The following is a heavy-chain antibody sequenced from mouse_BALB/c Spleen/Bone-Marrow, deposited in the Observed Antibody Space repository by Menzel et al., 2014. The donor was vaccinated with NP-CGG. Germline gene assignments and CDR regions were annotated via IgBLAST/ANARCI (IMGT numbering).Heavy chain of an antibody. V-gene: IGHV5-15*02. J-gene: IGHJ1*01. D-gene: IGHD1-1*01. CDR3: ARDYYGSSYWYFDV. CDR2: ISNLAYSI. CDR1: GFTFSDYG. Sequence: EVKLLESGGGLVQPGGSRKLSCAASGFTFSDYGMAWVRQAPGKGPEWVAFISNLAYSIYYADTVTGRFTISRENAKNTLYLEMSSLRSEDTAMCYCARDYYGSSYWYFDVWGAGTTVTVSS.